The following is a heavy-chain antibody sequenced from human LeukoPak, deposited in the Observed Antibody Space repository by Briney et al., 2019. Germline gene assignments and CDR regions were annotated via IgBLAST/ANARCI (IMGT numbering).Heavy chain of an antibody. CDR1: GGSFSGYY. CDR3: SRARRLPHSSSRYYYYGMDV. CDR2: INHSGTT. V-gene: IGHV4-34*01. J-gene: IGHJ6*02. Sequence: KPSETLSLTCGVYGGSFSGYYWTWIRQPPGKGLEWIGEINHSGTTNYNPSLKSRVTISVDTSKNQFSLKLSSVTAADTAVYYCSRARRLPHSSSRYYYYGMDVWGQGTTVTVSS. D-gene: IGHD6-13*01.